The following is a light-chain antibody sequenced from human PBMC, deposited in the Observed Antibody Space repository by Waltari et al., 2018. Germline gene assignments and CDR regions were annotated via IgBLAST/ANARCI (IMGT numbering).Light chain of an antibody. V-gene: IGKV3-20*01. CDR1: QSVGTS. CDR2: GTF. Sequence: EIVLTQSPGTLSLSPGERATLSCRASQSVGTSLACYQQKRGQAPRLLTYGTFSRATGIPDRFSGSGSGTDFSLTISRLEPEDYAVYYCQHYVRLPATFGQGTKVEIK. CDR3: QHYVRLPAT. J-gene: IGKJ1*01.